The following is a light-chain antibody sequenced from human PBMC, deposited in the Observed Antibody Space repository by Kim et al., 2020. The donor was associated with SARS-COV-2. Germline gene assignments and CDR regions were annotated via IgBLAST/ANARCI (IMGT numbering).Light chain of an antibody. J-gene: IGLJ2*01. CDR1: SIGSEN. V-gene: IGLV3-21*04. CDR3: QVCDSSSDHVI. Sequence: VSVAPGETARLSCGGDSIGSENVFWYQQKPGQAPLLVIYYDSDRPSGIPERFSGSHSGNTATLTIGRVEAGDEADYYCQVCDSSSDHVIFGGGTQLTVL. CDR2: YDS.